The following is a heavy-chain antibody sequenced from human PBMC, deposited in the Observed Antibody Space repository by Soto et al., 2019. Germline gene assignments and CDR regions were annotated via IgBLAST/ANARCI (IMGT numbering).Heavy chain of an antibody. CDR2: ISYDGSNK. J-gene: IGHJ4*02. V-gene: IGHV3-30*18. CDR1: GFTFSSYG. D-gene: IGHD6-19*01. CDR3: AKGVAVAGAFDY. Sequence: QVQLVESGGGVVQPGRSLRLSCAASGFTFSSYGMHWVRQAPGKGLEWVAVISYDGSNKYYADSVKGRFTISRDNSKNTRYLQMNSLRAEDTAVYYCAKGVAVAGAFDYWGQGTLVTVSS.